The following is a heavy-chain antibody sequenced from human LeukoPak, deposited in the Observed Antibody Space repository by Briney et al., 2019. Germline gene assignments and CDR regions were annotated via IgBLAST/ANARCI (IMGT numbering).Heavy chain of an antibody. J-gene: IGHJ4*02. D-gene: IGHD2-15*01. CDR2: ISYSGTT. CDR3: ARVVLAARVFGYYFDC. Sequence: NPSETLSLTCTASGASIRSGSNYGGWIRQPPGKGLEWIGSISYSGTTYYNPSLGSRVTISVDTSKNQFSLKLSSVTAADTAVYYCARVVLAARVFGYYFDCWGQGTLVTVSS. V-gene: IGHV4-39*01. CDR1: GASIRSGSNY.